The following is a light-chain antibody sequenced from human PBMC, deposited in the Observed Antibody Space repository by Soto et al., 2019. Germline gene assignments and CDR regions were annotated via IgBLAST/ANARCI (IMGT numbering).Light chain of an antibody. J-gene: IGKJ5*01. CDR1: QSISSK. V-gene: IGKV3-15*01. CDR3: QQYNSWTTIT. Sequence: EIMMTQSPATLSVSPGERATLSCRASQSISSKLGWYQQRPGQAPRLLIYGASTRATGIPARFSVSGSVTEFTLTISSLQSEDSAVYDCQQYNSWTTITVGQGTRLEIK. CDR2: GAS.